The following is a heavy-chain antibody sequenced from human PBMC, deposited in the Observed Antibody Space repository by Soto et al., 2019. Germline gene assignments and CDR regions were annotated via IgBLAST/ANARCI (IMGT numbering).Heavy chain of an antibody. Sequence: QVQLVQSGAEVKKPGSSVKVSCKASGGTFSSYAISWVRQAPGQGLEWMGGIIPIFGTANYAQKFQGRVTITADESTSTAYMELSSLRSEDTAVYYCARGVTGEGPYYYDSSGSQLGPDYWGQGTLVTVSS. CDR1: GGTFSSYA. V-gene: IGHV1-69*12. CDR2: IIPIFGTA. D-gene: IGHD3-22*01. J-gene: IGHJ4*02. CDR3: ARGVTGEGPYYYDSSGSQLGPDY.